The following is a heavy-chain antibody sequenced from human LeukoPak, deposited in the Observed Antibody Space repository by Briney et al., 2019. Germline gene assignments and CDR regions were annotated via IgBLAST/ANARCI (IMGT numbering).Heavy chain of an antibody. D-gene: IGHD3-22*01. CDR1: GASISSYY. CDR2: IYYSGST. CDR3: AGTYYYDSSGYYGY. Sequence: SETLSLTCTVSGASISSYYWSWIRQPPGRGLEWIGYIYYSGSTNYNPSLKSRVTISVDTSKNQFSLKLSSVTAADTAVYYCAGTYYYDSSGYYGYWGQGTLVTVSS. V-gene: IGHV4-59*01. J-gene: IGHJ4*02.